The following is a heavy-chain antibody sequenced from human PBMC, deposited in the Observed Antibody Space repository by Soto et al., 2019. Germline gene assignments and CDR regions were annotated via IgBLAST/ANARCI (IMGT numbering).Heavy chain of an antibody. D-gene: IGHD4-17*01. CDR3: AIYSATVTVFDY. Sequence: PGGSLRLSCAASGFTFSSYAMSWVRQAPGKGLEWVTAISGSGGSTYYADSVKGRFTISRDNSKNQFSLKLSPVTAADTAVYYCAIYSATVTVFDYWGQGTLVTVSS. V-gene: IGHV3-23*01. CDR1: GFTFSSYA. CDR2: ISGSGGST. J-gene: IGHJ4*02.